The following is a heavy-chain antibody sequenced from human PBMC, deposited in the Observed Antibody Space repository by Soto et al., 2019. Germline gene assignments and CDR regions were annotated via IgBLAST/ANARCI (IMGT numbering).Heavy chain of an antibody. J-gene: IGHJ4*02. Sequence: GGSLRLSCAASGFTFSSYGMHWVRQAPGKGLEWVSAISSSSSYIYYADSVKGRFTISRDNSKNTLYLQMNSLRADDTAVYYCAKTPFSSSWYYFDYWGQGTLVTVSS. CDR2: ISSSSSYI. D-gene: IGHD6-13*01. CDR1: GFTFSSYG. CDR3: AKTPFSSSWYYFDY. V-gene: IGHV3-21*04.